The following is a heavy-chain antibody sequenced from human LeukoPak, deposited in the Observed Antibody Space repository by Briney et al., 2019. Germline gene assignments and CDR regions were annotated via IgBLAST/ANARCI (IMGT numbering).Heavy chain of an antibody. CDR3: ARGGQSKYDSSGYLNYFDY. V-gene: IGHV3-64*01. J-gene: IGHJ4*02. D-gene: IGHD3-22*01. CDR1: GFTFSSYV. Sequence: GGSLRLSCAASGFTFSSYVMYWVRQAPGKGLEYVSTISSNGGSTYYANSVKGSFTISRDNSKNTLYLQMGSLRAEDMAVYYCARGGQSKYDSSGYLNYFDYWGQGTLVTVSS. CDR2: ISSNGGST.